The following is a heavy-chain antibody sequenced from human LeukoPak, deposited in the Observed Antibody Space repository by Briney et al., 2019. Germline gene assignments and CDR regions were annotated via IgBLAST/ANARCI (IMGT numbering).Heavy chain of an antibody. V-gene: IGHV3-30*18. CDR2: ISYDGGNK. J-gene: IGHJ4*02. CDR3: AKERRSSSWYFDH. Sequence: GGSLRLSCVASGYTFSDYGMHGVRQAPGKGLDWVAVISYDGGNKHFADSVKGRFTISRDNSRNTLYLEMNSLRAEDTAVYYCAKERRSSSWYFDHWGQGTLVTVSS. D-gene: IGHD6-13*01. CDR1: GYTFSDYG.